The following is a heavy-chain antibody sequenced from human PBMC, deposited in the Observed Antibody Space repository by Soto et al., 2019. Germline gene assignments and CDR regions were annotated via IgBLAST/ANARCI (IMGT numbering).Heavy chain of an antibody. CDR2: ISGSGGST. J-gene: IGHJ4*02. Sequence: GGSLRLSCAASGFTFSSYAMSWVRQGPGKGLEWVSAISGSGGSTYYADSVKGRFTISRDNSKNTLYLQMNSLRAEDTAVYYCAKSILGGDVVVVVAGDYWGQGTLVTVSS. D-gene: IGHD2-15*01. CDR1: GFTFSSYA. V-gene: IGHV3-23*01. CDR3: AKSILGGDVVVVVAGDY.